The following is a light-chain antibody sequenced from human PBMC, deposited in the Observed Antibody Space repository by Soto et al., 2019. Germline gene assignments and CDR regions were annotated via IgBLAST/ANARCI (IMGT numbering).Light chain of an antibody. Sequence: QSVLTQPASVSGSPGQSITISCTGTSSDVGSYNLVSWYQQHPGKAPKLMIYEVSKRPSGVSNRFSGSKSGNTASLTISGLQAEDEADYYCCSCAGSSTPYVFGTGTRSPS. CDR1: SSDVGSYNL. CDR2: EVS. V-gene: IGLV2-23*02. CDR3: CSCAGSSTPYV. J-gene: IGLJ1*01.